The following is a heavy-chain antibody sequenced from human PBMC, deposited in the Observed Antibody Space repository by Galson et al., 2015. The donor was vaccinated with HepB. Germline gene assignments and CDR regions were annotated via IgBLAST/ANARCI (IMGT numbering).Heavy chain of an antibody. D-gene: IGHD1-1*01. Sequence: SVKVSCKVSGDILTELSMHWVRQAPGKGLEWMGGSDPEDGETMYAQKLQGRVTMTEDTFTGTAYMELSSLRSEDTAMYYCATVSSNWNNFDYWGQGTLVTVSS. J-gene: IGHJ4*02. CDR2: SDPEDGET. CDR1: GDILTELS. V-gene: IGHV1-24*01. CDR3: ATVSSNWNNFDY.